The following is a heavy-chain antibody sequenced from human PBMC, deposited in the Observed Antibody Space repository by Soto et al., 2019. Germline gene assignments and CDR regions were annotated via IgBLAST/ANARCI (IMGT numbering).Heavy chain of an antibody. V-gene: IGHV4-61*08. CDR1: GGSVSTGVHY. D-gene: IGHD6-13*01. CDR2: IYYSGST. Sequence: QVQLQESGPGLVKPSETLSLTCTVSVSGGSVSTGVHYWSWIRQPPGKGLEWIGYIYYSGSTNYTPYPKRRATISVDTSKTQFSLKLTSVTAEDTAAYYCARGYYTSWYWFDRWGRGTLVTVSS. CDR3: ARGYYTSWYWFDR. J-gene: IGHJ2*01.